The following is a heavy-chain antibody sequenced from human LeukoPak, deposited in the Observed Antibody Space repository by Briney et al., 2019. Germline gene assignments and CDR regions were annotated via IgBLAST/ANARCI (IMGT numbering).Heavy chain of an antibody. J-gene: IGHJ4*02. Sequence: PSETLSLTCVLYGGSFTDYYWSWVRQSPGKGLEWIGEINHSGTKRYNLSLKSRLIMSIDTSKNQFSQRLSSVTAADTATYYCARVGVAVAGTGQAGVYYFDYWGQGTLVTVSS. CDR2: INHSGTK. D-gene: IGHD6-19*01. V-gene: IGHV4-34*01. CDR1: GGSFTDYY. CDR3: ARVGVAVAGTGQAGVYYFDY.